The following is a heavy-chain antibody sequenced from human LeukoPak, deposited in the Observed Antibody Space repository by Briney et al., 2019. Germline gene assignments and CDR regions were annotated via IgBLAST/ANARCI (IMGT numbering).Heavy chain of an antibody. CDR1: GFTLTTND. Sequence: GGSLRLSRAAPGFTLTTNDTTSVRQAPGKGREWGSVLYSDGNTKYADSVQGRFTISRYNSKNTLYLEMNSLSPDDTAVYYCARGVEPLAANTLAYWGQGTLVTVSS. D-gene: IGHD1-14*01. CDR3: ARGVEPLAANTLAY. J-gene: IGHJ4*02. V-gene: IGHV3-53*01. CDR2: LYSDGNT.